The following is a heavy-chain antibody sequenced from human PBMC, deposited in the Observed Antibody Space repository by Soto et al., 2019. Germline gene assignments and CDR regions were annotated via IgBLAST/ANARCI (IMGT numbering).Heavy chain of an antibody. D-gene: IGHD3-10*01. CDR2: INPNSGGT. J-gene: IGHJ6*02. CDR1: GYTFTGYY. CDR3: ARDLYYGSGMLGVGGSKYYYGMDV. V-gene: IGHV1-2*04. Sequence: GASVKVSCKASGYTFTGYYMHWVRQAPGQGLEWMGWINPNSGGTNYAQKFQGWVTMTRDTSISTAYMELSRLRSDDTAVYYCARDLYYGSGMLGVGGSKYYYGMDVWGQGTTVTVSS.